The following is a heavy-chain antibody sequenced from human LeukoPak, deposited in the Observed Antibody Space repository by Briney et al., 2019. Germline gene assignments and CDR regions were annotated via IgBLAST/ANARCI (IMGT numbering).Heavy chain of an antibody. Sequence: ASVKVSCKASGYTFTSYDINWVRQATGQGLEWMGWMNPNSGNTGYAQKFQGRVTITRNTSISTAYMELSSLRSEVTAVYYCARGPIEAAHGDFDYWGQGTLVTVSS. CDR3: ARGPIEAAHGDFDY. CDR2: MNPNSGNT. V-gene: IGHV1-8*03. D-gene: IGHD6-13*01. J-gene: IGHJ4*02. CDR1: GYTFTSYD.